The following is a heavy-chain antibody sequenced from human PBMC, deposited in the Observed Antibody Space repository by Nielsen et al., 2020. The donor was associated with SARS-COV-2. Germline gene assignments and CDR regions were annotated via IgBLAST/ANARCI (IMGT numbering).Heavy chain of an antibody. CDR2: IWYDGSNK. CDR1: GFTFSSYG. CDR3: ARDPGTVVVVAATLGGAYGMDV. V-gene: IGHV3-33*01. Sequence: GESLKISCAASGFTFSSYGMHWVRQAPGKGLEWVAVIWYDGSNKYYADSVKGRFTISRDNSKNTLYLQMNSLRAEDTAVYYCARDPGTVVVVAATLGGAYGMDVWGQGTTVTVSS. D-gene: IGHD2-15*01. J-gene: IGHJ6*02.